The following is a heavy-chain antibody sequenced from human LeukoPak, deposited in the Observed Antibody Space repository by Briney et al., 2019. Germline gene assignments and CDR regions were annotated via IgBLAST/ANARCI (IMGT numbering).Heavy chain of an antibody. CDR2: ISSSSSYI. CDR1: GFTFSSYS. J-gene: IGHJ4*02. D-gene: IGHD2-2*02. CDR3: ARQPRHSAPPETYCSSTSCYRDSGSSEFDY. V-gene: IGHV3-21*01. Sequence: GGSLRLSCAASGFTFSSYSMNWVRKAPGKGLEWVSSISSSSSYIYYADSVKGRFTISRDNAKNSLYLQMNSLRAEDTAVYYCARQPRHSAPPETYCSSTSCYRDSGSSEFDYWGQGTLVTVSS.